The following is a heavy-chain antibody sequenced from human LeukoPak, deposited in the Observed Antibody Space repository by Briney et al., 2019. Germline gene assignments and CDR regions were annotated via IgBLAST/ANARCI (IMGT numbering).Heavy chain of an antibody. CDR1: GYTFTSYG. CDR2: ISAYNGNT. CDR3: ARVSGYRPNWFDP. J-gene: IGHJ5*02. V-gene: IGHV1-18*01. D-gene: IGHD3-3*01. Sequence: ASVKVSCKASGYTFTSYGISWVRQGPGQGLEWMGWISAYNGNTNYAQKPQGRVTMTTDTSTSTAYMELRSLRSDDTAVYCCARVSGYRPNWFDPWGQGTLVTVSS.